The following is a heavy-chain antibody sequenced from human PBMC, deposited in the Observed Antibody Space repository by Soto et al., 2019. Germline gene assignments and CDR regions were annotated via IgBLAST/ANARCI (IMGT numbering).Heavy chain of an antibody. V-gene: IGHV3-23*01. CDR2: ISGSGGST. D-gene: IGHD3-16*01. CDR1: GFTFSSYA. Sequence: PGGSLRLSCAASGFTFSSYAMSWVRQAPGKGLEWVSAISGSGGSTYYADSVKGRFTISRDNSKNTLYLQMSSLRAEDTAVYYCAKDLPGGSFYYYYGMDVWGQGTTVTVSS. J-gene: IGHJ6*02. CDR3: AKDLPGGSFYYYYGMDV.